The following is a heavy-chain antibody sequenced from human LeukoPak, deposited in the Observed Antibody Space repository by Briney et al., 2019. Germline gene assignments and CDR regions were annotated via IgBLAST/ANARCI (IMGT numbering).Heavy chain of an antibody. D-gene: IGHD6-19*01. CDR2: INHSGST. V-gene: IGHV4-34*01. CDR3: ARVGFPYCSGWVVRFDP. CDR1: GGSFSGYY. J-gene: IGHJ5*02. Sequence: PSETLSLTCAVYGGSFSGYYWSWIRQPPGKGLEWIGEINHSGSTNYNPSLKSRVTISVDTSKNQFSLKLSSVTAADTAVYYCARVGFPYCSGWVVRFDPWGQGTLVTVSS.